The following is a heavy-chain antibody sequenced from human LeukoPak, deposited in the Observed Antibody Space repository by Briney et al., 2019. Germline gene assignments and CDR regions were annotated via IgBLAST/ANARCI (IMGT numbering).Heavy chain of an antibody. D-gene: IGHD2-15*01. J-gene: IGHJ4*02. CDR3: ARDPGGSCYFDY. V-gene: IGHV3-11*01. CDR1: GFTFSDYY. Sequence: KSWGSLKLSCAASGFTFSDYYMSWIRQAPGKGLEWVSYISSSGSTIYYADSVKGRFTISRDNAKNSLYLQMNSLRAEDTAVYYCARDPGGSCYFDYWGQGTLVTVSS. CDR2: ISSSGSTI.